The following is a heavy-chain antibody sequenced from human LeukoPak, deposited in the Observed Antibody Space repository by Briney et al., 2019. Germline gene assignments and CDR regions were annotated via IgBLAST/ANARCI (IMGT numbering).Heavy chain of an antibody. J-gene: IGHJ4*02. CDR2: IFASGDT. CDR1: GDAISRYY. Sequence: SETLSLTCTVSGDAISRYYWSWIRQPPGEGLVWIGYIFASGDTNYNPSLKSRVTLSIDTSKSQVSLRLNSVTAADTAVYYCATLGLATTVWGQGTLVTVSS. V-gene: IGHV4-4*09. D-gene: IGHD5-12*01. CDR3: ATLGLATTV.